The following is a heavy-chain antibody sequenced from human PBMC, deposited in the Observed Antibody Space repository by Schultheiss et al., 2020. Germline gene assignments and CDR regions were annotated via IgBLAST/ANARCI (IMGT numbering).Heavy chain of an antibody. Sequence: SETLSLTCTVSGGSISSSSYYWGWIRQPPGKGLEWIGSIYYSGSTYYNPSLKSRVTISVDTSKNQFSLKLSSVTAADTAVYYCARKTAQDIVVVPAAISFDGWIDPWGQGTLVTVSS. D-gene: IGHD2-2*01. CDR1: GGSISSSSYY. V-gene: IGHV4-39*01. CDR3: ARKTAQDIVVVPAAISFDGWIDP. CDR2: IYYSGST. J-gene: IGHJ5*02.